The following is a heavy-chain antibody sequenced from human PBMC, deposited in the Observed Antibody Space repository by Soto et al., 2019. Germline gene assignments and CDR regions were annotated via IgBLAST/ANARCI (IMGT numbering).Heavy chain of an antibody. CDR3: VRDRGGSYWLDP. CDR1: GFIVSNNY. J-gene: IGHJ5*02. D-gene: IGHD2-15*01. Sequence: GGSLGLSCAASGFIVSNNYISWVRQAPGKGLEWVSILYSGGTTYYADSVKGRFTFSRDNSENTVFLQMNNLRVEDTAVYYCVRDRGGSYWLDPWGQGNLVTVSS. CDR2: LYSGGTT. V-gene: IGHV3-53*01.